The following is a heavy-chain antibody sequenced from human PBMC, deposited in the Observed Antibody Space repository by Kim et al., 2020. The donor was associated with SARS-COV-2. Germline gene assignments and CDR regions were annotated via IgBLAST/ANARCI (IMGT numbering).Heavy chain of an antibody. V-gene: IGHV1-69*13. CDR1: GGTFSSYA. Sequence: SVKVSCKASGGTFSSYAISWVRQAPGQGLEWMGGIIPIFGTANYAQKFQGRVTITADESTSTAYMELSSLRSEDTAVYYCARPQQLVLDYYYGMDVWGQGTTVTVSS. CDR3: ARPQQLVLDYYYGMDV. CDR2: IIPIFGTA. D-gene: IGHD6-13*01. J-gene: IGHJ6*02.